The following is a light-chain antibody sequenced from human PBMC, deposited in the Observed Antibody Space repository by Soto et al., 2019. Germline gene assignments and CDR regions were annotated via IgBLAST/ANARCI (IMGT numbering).Light chain of an antibody. CDR2: FND. CDR1: TSNIGSND. CDR3: STGYDNMNGVV. Sequence: QSVLTQPPSVSEAPRQRVTISCSGGTSNIGSNDVNWFQQLPGKPPKLVIYFNDLLPSGVSDRFSGSKSGTYASLAISGLQSEDEADYYCSTGYDNMNGVVFGGGTKLTVL. V-gene: IGLV1-36*01. J-gene: IGLJ2*01.